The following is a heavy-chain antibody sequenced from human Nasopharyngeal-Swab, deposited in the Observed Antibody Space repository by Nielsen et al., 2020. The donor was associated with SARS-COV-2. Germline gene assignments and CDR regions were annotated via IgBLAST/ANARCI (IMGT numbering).Heavy chain of an antibody. CDR1: GFTVSSNF. V-gene: IGHV3-53*01. D-gene: IGHD3-16*01. Sequence: GESLKISCAASGFTVSSNFMSWVRQAPGKGLEWVSAIYSGGSTYYADSVKGRFTISRDNSKNTVYLQMNSLRAEDTAVYYCAKDDRGIVGYFDYWGQGTLVTVSS. J-gene: IGHJ4*02. CDR3: AKDDRGIVGYFDY. CDR2: IYSGGST.